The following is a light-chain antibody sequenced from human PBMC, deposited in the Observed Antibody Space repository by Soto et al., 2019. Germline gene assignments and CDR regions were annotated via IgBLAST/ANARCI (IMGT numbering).Light chain of an antibody. CDR3: QQSYSSPYT. J-gene: IGKJ2*01. Sequence: DIQMTQSPSYLSAAVGDRVTITCRASQDINKYLNWYHQTPGKAPKLLIFSTSTLYSGVPSRFSGSRSGTDFTLTISSLQPEDFATYYCQQSYSSPYTFGQGTKVEIK. CDR1: QDINKY. V-gene: IGKV1-39*01. CDR2: STS.